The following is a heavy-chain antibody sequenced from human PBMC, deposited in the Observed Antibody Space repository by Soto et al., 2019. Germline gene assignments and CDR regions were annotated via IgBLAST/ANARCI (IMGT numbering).Heavy chain of an antibody. J-gene: IGHJ4*02. D-gene: IGHD4-17*01. Sequence: QVQLVQSGAEVKKPGASVKVSCKASGYTFTSYYMHWVRQAPGQGLEWMGIINPSGGSTSYAQKFQGRVTMTRGTSTSTVDMERSSGRSEDTAVYYCAREGPRGGASYGDTDRDDFDYWGQGTLVTVSS. CDR1: GYTFTSYY. CDR2: INPSGGST. CDR3: AREGPRGGASYGDTDRDDFDY. V-gene: IGHV1-46*01.